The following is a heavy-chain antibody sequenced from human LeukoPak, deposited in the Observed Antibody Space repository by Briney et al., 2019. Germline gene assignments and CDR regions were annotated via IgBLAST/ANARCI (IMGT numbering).Heavy chain of an antibody. J-gene: IGHJ6*02. CDR1: GGSFSGYY. V-gene: IGHV4-34*01. CDR2: INHSGST. CDR3: ARVKVVPAAISNYYYGMDV. Sequence: SETLSLTCAVYGGSFSGYYWSWIRQPPGKGLEWIGEINHSGSTNYNPSLKSRVTISVDTSKNQFSLKLSSVTAADTAVYYCARVKVVPAAISNYYYGMDVWGQGTTVTVSS. D-gene: IGHD2-2*01.